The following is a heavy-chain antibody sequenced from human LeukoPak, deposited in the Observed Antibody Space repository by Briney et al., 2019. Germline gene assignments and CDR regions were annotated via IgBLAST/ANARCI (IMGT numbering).Heavy chain of an antibody. D-gene: IGHD4-17*01. CDR2: IGYSTGDT. J-gene: IGHJ4*02. CDR3: AKDDDGQHHGVDH. V-gene: IGHV3-23*01. CDR1: GFTVSSYA. Sequence: GGSLRLSCAASGFTVSSYAMTWVRQAPGKRLEWVSAIGYSTGDTNYADSVKGRFTISRDNSMNTLYLQMSSLRADDTALYYCAKDDDGQHHGVDHWGQGTLVTVSS.